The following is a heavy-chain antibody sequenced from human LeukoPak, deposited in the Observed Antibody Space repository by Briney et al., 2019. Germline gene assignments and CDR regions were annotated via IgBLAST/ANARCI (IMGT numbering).Heavy chain of an antibody. V-gene: IGHV3-66*01. CDR3: AREVGGGASGQ. CDR2: IYSDRTI. CDR1: GFTVSSNY. Sequence: GGSLRLSCAASGFTVSSNYMSWVRQVPGKGLEWVTVIYSDRTISYADSVKGRFTISRDNSENTLYLQMNSLRVEDTAVYYCAREVGGGASGQWGQGALVTVSS. D-gene: IGHD3-16*01. J-gene: IGHJ4*02.